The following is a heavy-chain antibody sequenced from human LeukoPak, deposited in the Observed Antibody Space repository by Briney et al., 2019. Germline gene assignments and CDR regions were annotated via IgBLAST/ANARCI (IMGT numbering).Heavy chain of an antibody. Sequence: PGRSLRLSCAASGFTFSSYAMRWVRQAPGKGLERVAVISYDGSNKYYADSVKGRFTISRDNSKNTLYLQMNSLRAEDTAVYYCARDRYYDFWSGYGQHYFDYWGQGTLVTVSS. CDR2: ISYDGSNK. J-gene: IGHJ4*02. CDR1: GFTFSSYA. CDR3: ARDRYYDFWSGYGQHYFDY. D-gene: IGHD3-3*01. V-gene: IGHV3-30-3*01.